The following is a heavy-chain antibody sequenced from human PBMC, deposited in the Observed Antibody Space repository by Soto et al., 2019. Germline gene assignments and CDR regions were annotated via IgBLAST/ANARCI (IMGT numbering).Heavy chain of an antibody. CDR2: IIPIFGTA. J-gene: IGHJ4*02. CDR3: ARGGVGPGIAVAGAGSYFDY. V-gene: IGHV1-69*01. Sequence: QVQLVQSGAEVKKPGSSVKVSCKASGGTFSSYAISWVRQAPGQGLEWMGGIIPIFGTANYAQKFQGRVRITADESTSTAYMELSSLRSEDTAVYYCARGGVGPGIAVAGAGSYFDYWGQGTLVTVSS. CDR1: GGTFSSYA. D-gene: IGHD6-19*01.